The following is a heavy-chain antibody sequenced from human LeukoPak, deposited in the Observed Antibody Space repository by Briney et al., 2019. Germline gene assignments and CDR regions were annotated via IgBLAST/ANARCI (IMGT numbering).Heavy chain of an antibody. CDR2: ISSSSSYI. D-gene: IGHD2-21*02. CDR1: GFTFTIYA. J-gene: IGHJ4*02. V-gene: IGHV3-21*01. Sequence: PGGSLRLSCAASGFTFTIYAMSWVRQAPGKGLEWVSSISSSSSYIYYADSVKGRSTISRDNAKNSLYLQMNSLRAEDTAVYYCARCRGGDCYSGLCYWGQGTLVTVSS. CDR3: ARCRGGDCYSGLCY.